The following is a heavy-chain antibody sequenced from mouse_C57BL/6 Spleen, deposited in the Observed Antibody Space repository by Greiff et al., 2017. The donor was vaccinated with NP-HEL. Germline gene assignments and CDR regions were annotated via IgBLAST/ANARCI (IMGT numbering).Heavy chain of an antibody. Sequence: VQLQQSGPELVKPGASVKISCKASGYAFSSSWMNWVKQRPGKGLEWIGRIYPGDGDTNYNGKFKGKATLTADKSSSTAYMQLSSLTSEDSAVYFCARDYSNYGYAMDYWGQGTSVTVSS. CDR3: ARDYSNYGYAMDY. D-gene: IGHD2-5*01. CDR2: IYPGDGDT. J-gene: IGHJ4*01. V-gene: IGHV1-82*01. CDR1: GYAFSSSW.